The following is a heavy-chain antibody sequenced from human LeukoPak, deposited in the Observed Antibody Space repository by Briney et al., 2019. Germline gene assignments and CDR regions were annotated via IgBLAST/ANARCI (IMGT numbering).Heavy chain of an antibody. CDR3: ARDRAYYYDSSGYYYFDH. D-gene: IGHD3-22*01. CDR2: INHSGVTT. CDR1: GITFSSHA. V-gene: IGHV3-23*01. Sequence: PGGSLRLSCVASGITFSSHAMTWVRQAPGKGLEWVSGINHSGVTTYYVDSVKGRFTISRDNAKNSLYLQMNSLRDEDTAVYYCARDRAYYYDSSGYYYFDHWGQGTLVTVSS. J-gene: IGHJ4*02.